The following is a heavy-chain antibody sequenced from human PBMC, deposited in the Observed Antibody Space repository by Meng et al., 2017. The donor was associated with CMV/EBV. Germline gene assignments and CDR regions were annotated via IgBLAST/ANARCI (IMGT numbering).Heavy chain of an antibody. CDR3: ARDKIQLWPTVGYFDY. D-gene: IGHD5-18*01. CDR2: INPSGGST. J-gene: IGHJ4*02. CDR1: GYNFTSYY. Sequence: VQCVAVGAEVKKPGASVKVSCKASGYNFTSYYMHWVRQAPGQGLEWMGIINPSGGSTSYAQKFQGRVTMTRDTSTSTVYMELSSLRSEDTAVYYCARDKIQLWPTVGYFDYWGQGTLVTVSS. V-gene: IGHV1-46*01.